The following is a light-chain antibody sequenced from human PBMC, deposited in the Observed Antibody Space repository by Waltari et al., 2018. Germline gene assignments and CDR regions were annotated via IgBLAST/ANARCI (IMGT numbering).Light chain of an antibody. CDR1: SSNIGSNT. CDR3: ATWDDSQNGRV. V-gene: IGLV1-44*01. J-gene: IGLJ3*02. CDR2: SNN. Sequence: QSVLTQPPSASGTPGQRVTISCSGSSSNIGSNTVAWYEQFPGMAPRLLIYSNNERPSGVPDRFSGSKSGSSASLTISGLHFEDEADYYCATWDDSQNGRVFGGGTKLTVL.